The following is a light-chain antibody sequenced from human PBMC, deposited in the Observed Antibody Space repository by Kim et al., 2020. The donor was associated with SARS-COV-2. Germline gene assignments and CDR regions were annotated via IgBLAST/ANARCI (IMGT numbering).Light chain of an antibody. Sequence: ALGQTVRITSQGDRLRTYDASWYQQKTKQAPVLGMFARNSRPSKIPDRLAGSSAGDTASLTITWAQAEDEADYYCNSRDSSGNHVVFGRGPQLTVL. CDR2: ARN. CDR1: RLRTYD. J-gene: IGLJ3*02. CDR3: NSRDSSGNHVV. V-gene: IGLV3-19*01.